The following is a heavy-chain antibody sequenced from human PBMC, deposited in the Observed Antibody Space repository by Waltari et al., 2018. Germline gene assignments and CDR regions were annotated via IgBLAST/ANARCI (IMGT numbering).Heavy chain of an antibody. Sequence: EVQLVESGGGLVKPGGSLRLSCAASGFTFSSYSMNWVRQAPGKGLEWVSSISSSSSYIYYADSVKGRFTISRDNAKNSLYLQMNSLRAEDTAVYYCGRDLRGYSYGIDYWGQGTLVTVSS. D-gene: IGHD5-18*01. CDR1: GFTFSSYS. J-gene: IGHJ4*02. CDR2: ISSSSSYI. CDR3: GRDLRGYSYGIDY. V-gene: IGHV3-21*01.